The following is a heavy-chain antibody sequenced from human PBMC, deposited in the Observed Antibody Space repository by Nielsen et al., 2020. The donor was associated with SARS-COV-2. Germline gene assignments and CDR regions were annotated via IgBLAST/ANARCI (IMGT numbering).Heavy chain of an antibody. CDR1: GFTISSSF. D-gene: IGHD7-27*01. Sequence: GESLKISCGASGFTISSSFMSWVRQAAGKGLDWVSVICTDGSTSYADSVKGRFTVSRDNSKNTLYLQMNSLRAEDTAVYYCARDNWGRMDVWGQGTTVTVSS. CDR3: ARDNWGRMDV. CDR2: ICTDGST. J-gene: IGHJ6*02. V-gene: IGHV3-66*01.